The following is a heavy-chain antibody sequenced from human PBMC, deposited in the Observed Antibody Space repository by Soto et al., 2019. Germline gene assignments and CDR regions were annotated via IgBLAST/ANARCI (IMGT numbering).Heavy chain of an antibody. V-gene: IGHV4-61*01. CDR3: ARVAAVAGTIDY. CDR2: IYYSGST. J-gene: IGHJ4*02. D-gene: IGHD6-19*01. Sequence: SETLSLTCTISGGSVSSGSYYWSWIRQPPGKGLEWIGYIYYSGSTNYNPSLKSRVTISVDTSKNQFSLKLSSVTAADTAVYYCARVAAVAGTIDYWGQGTLVTVSS. CDR1: GGSVSSGSYY.